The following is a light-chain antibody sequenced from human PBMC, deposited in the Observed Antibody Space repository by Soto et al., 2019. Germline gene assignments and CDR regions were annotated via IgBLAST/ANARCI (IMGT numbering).Light chain of an antibody. J-gene: IGKJ2*01. CDR1: QRIDTF. CDR2: GAS. Sequence: DIQMTQSPSFLSASVGDRVTITCRASQRIDTFLNWYQQKPGKAPKLLIYGASSLHSGVPSRFSGSGSGTDFTLTITSLQPEDSATYHCQHRYKTSLSSCGQGTKVEIK. CDR3: QHRYKTSLSS. V-gene: IGKV1-39*01.